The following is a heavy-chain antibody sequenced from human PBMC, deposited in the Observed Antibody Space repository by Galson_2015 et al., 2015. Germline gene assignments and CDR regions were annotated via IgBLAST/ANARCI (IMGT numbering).Heavy chain of an antibody. V-gene: IGHV3-48*02. CDR2: ISSSSSTI. Sequence: SLRLSCAASGFTFSSYSMNWVRQAPGKGLEWVSYISSSSSTIYYADSVKGRFTISRDNAKNSLYLQMNSLRDEDTAVYYCARMAGGSRSGWYLFDYWGQGTLVTVSS. CDR1: GFTFSSYS. J-gene: IGHJ4*02. D-gene: IGHD6-19*01. CDR3: ARMAGGSRSGWYLFDY.